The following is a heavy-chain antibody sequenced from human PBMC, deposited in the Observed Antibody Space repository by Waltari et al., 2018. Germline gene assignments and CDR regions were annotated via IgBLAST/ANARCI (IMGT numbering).Heavy chain of an antibody. CDR3: ARGLVVVAAIDPTPRDY. V-gene: IGHV3-21*01. Sequence: EVQLVESGGGLVKPGGSLRLSCAASGFTFSSYSMNCVRQAPGKGLEWVSSISSSSSYIYYADSVKGRFTISRDNAKNSLYLQMNSLRAEDTAVYYCARGLVVVAAIDPTPRDYWGQGTLVTVSS. CDR1: GFTFSSYS. D-gene: IGHD2-15*01. J-gene: IGHJ4*02. CDR2: ISSSSSYI.